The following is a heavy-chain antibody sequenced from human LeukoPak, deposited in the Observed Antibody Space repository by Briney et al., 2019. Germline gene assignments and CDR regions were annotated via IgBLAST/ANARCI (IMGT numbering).Heavy chain of an antibody. D-gene: IGHD5-12*01. CDR3: AKADVDAYGMDV. CDR2: IYHSGST. J-gene: IGHJ6*02. Sequence: SETLSLTCAVSGGSISSRNWWSWVRQPPGKGQEWIGEIYHSGSTNYNPSLKSRVTISVDKSKNQFSLKLSSVTAADTAVYYCAKADVDAYGMDVWGQGTTVTVSS. CDR1: GGSISSRNW. V-gene: IGHV4-4*02.